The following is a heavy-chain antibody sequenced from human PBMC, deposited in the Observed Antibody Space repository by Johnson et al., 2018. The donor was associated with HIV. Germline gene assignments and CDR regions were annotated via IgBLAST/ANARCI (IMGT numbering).Heavy chain of an antibody. J-gene: IGHJ3*02. CDR2: IKQDGSEK. V-gene: IGHV3-7*01. CDR3: AKDYVDTASDDAFDI. Sequence: VQLVESGGGLVQPGGSLRLSCAASGFTFSSYWMSWVRQAPGKGLEWVANIKQDGSEKYYADSVKGRFTISRDNSKNTLCLQMSSLRAEDTAVYYCAKDYVDTASDDAFDIWGQGTMVTVSS. D-gene: IGHD5-18*01. CDR1: GFTFSSYW.